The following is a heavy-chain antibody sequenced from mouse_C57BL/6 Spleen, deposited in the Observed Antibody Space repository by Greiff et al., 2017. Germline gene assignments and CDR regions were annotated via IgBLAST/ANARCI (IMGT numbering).Heavy chain of an antibody. J-gene: IGHJ4*01. CDR2: IYPGDGDT. V-gene: IGHV1-80*01. D-gene: IGHD2-10*02. CDR3: ASWAYEYYAMDY. Sequence: VHLVESGAELVKPGASVKISCKASGYAFSSYWMNWVKQRPGKGLEWIGQIYPGDGDTNYNGKFKGKATLTADKSSSTAYMQLSSLTSEDSAVYFCASWAYEYYAMDYWGQGTSVTVSS. CDR1: GYAFSSYW.